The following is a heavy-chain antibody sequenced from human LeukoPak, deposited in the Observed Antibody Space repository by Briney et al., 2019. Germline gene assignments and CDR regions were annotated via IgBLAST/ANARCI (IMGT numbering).Heavy chain of an antibody. Sequence: HGESLQISCQGSGSSLTSYWIGWVRQLPGKGLEWMGIIYPGDSDTRYSPSFQGQVTISADKSISTAYLQWSSLKASDTAMYYCARLTYSSYHIDYWGQGTLVTVSS. CDR1: GSSLTSYW. J-gene: IGHJ4*02. V-gene: IGHV5-51*01. D-gene: IGHD6-19*01. CDR3: ARLTYSSYHIDY. CDR2: IYPGDSDT.